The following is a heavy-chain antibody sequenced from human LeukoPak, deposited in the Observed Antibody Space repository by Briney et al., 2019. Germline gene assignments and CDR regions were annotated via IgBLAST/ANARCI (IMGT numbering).Heavy chain of an antibody. Sequence: GGSLRLSCAASGFTFSSYAMSWVRQAPGKGLEWVSAISGSGGSTYYADSVKGRFTISRDNSKNTLYLQMNSLIAEDTAVYYCAKDTRGVVVPAAPFDYWGQGTLVTVSS. CDR2: ISGSGGST. D-gene: IGHD2-2*01. V-gene: IGHV3-23*01. CDR3: AKDTRGVVVPAAPFDY. CDR1: GFTFSSYA. J-gene: IGHJ4*02.